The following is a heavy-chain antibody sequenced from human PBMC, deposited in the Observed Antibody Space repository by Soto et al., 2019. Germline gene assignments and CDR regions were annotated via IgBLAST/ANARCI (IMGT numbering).Heavy chain of an antibody. CDR1: GGSISSGGYY. D-gene: IGHD2-15*01. Sequence: QVQLQESGPGLVKPSQTLSLTCTVSGGSISSGGYYWSWIRQHPAKGLEWIGYIYYSGSTYSNPTLKSRVTISVDTSKNQFSLKLSSVTAADTAVYYCARVPNCSGGSCPTGAFDPWGQGTLVTVSS. V-gene: IGHV4-31*03. CDR2: IYYSGST. CDR3: ARVPNCSGGSCPTGAFDP. J-gene: IGHJ5*02.